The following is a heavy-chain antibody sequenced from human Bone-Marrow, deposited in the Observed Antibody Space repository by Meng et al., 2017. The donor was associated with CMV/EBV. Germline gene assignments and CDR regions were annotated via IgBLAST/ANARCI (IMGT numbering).Heavy chain of an antibody. Sequence: ESLKISCATSGFSFNNAWMSWVRQAPGKGLEWVGRIKSKTLGGTTDYAAPVKGRFTISRDDSKNTLYLQMNSLKTEDTAVYYCAKVGGYSSMSDYWGQGTLVTVSS. CDR2: IKSKTLGGTT. CDR1: GFSFNNAW. D-gene: IGHD6-13*01. CDR3: AKVGGYSSMSDY. V-gene: IGHV3-15*01. J-gene: IGHJ4*02.